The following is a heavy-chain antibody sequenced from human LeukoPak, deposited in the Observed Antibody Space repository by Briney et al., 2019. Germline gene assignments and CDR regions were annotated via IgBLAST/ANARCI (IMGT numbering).Heavy chain of an antibody. Sequence: ASVKVSCKASGYTFTGYYMHWVRQAPGQGLEWMGWINPNSGGTNYAQKFQGRVTMTRDTSISTAYMELSRLRSDDTAVYYCARGYSSSWYDVYYYGMDVWGQGTTVTVSS. D-gene: IGHD6-13*01. CDR1: GYTFTGYY. J-gene: IGHJ6*02. V-gene: IGHV1-2*02. CDR2: INPNSGGT. CDR3: ARGYSSSWYDVYYYGMDV.